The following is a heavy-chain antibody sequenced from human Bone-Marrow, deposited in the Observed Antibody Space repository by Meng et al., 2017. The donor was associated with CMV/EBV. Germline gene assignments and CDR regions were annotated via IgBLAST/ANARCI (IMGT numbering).Heavy chain of an antibody. D-gene: IGHD3-22*01. CDR2: IWYDGSNK. CDR1: GFAFGAYA. CDR3: ARDGYTGGHYYENY. V-gene: IGHV3-33*01. Sequence: ASGFAFGAYAMHWVRQAPGKGLEWVAVIWYDGSNKYYADSVKGRFTISRDNLQNMVYLQMNNLRSEDTAMYYCARDGYTGGHYYENYWGQGALVTVSS. J-gene: IGHJ4*02.